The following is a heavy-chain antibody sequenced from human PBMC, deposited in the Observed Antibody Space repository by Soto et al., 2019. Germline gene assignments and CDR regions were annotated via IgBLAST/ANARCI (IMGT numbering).Heavy chain of an antibody. D-gene: IGHD1-26*01. CDR1: GGSISSYY. J-gene: IGHJ5*02. V-gene: IGHV4-59*08. CDR3: ARLSSWFDP. CDR2: IYYSGST. Sequence: PSDTLSLTCTVSGGSISSYYWSWIRQPPGKGLEWIGYIYYSGSTNYNPSLKSRVTISVDTSKNQFSLKLSSVTAADTAVYYCARLSSWFDPWGQGTLVTVSS.